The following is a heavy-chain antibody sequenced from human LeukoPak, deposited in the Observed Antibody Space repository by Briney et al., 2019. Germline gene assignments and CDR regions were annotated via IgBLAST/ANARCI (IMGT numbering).Heavy chain of an antibody. CDR3: ARLIYSLGSYFFDY. CDR2: IYSSGTT. Sequence: PGGSLRLSCAASGFTVSSNYMSWVRQAPGKGLEWVSVIYSSGTTYYADSVKGRFTISRDNSKNTLYLQMNTLRAEDTAVYFCARLIYSLGSYFFDYWGQGTLVTVSS. V-gene: IGHV3-53*01. CDR1: GFTVSSNY. D-gene: IGHD5-18*01. J-gene: IGHJ4*02.